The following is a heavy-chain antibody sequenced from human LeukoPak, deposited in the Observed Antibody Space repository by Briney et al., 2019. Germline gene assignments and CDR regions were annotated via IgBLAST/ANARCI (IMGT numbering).Heavy chain of an antibody. CDR2: INAHNGKT. V-gene: IGHV1-18*01. CDR3: ARGAGYDFWSGYRNWFDP. D-gene: IGHD3-3*01. Sequence: ASVQVSCKASGYTFTSYGISWVRQAPGQGLEWMGWINAHNGKTNYAQKLQDRVTMTSDTSTSTAYRELRSLRSDDTAVYYCARGAGYDFWSGYRNWFDPWGQGTLVTVSS. J-gene: IGHJ5*02. CDR1: GYTFTSYG.